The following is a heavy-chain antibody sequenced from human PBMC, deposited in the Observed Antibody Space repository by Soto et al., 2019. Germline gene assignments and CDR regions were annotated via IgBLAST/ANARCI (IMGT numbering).Heavy chain of an antibody. J-gene: IGHJ5*02. CDR3: ARSINWPDWFDP. V-gene: IGHV3-53*01. CDR2: IYTGGST. CDR1: GFSVSSNC. Sequence: GGSLRLSCAASGFSVSSNCMSWVRQAPGKGLEWVSVIYTGGSTYYADSVKGRFTISRDNSKNTLYLQMNSLRVEDTAVYYCARSINWPDWFDPWGQGILVTVSS. D-gene: IGHD1-1*01.